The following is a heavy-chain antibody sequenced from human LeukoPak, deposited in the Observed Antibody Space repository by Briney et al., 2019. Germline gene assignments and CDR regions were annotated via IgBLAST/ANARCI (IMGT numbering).Heavy chain of an antibody. J-gene: IGHJ4*02. V-gene: IGHV4-39*01. Sequence: SETLSLTCTVSGGSISSSSYYWGWIRQPPGKGLEWIGSIYYSGSTYYNPSLKSRVTISVDTSKNQFSLKLSSVTAADTAVYYCARQEELHLIFDYWGQGTLVTVSS. CDR1: GGSISSSSYY. CDR2: IYYSGST. CDR3: ARQEELHLIFDY. D-gene: IGHD1-7*01.